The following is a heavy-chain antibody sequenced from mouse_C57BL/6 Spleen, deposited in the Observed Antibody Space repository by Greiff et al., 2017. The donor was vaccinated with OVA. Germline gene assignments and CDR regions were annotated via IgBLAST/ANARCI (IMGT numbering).Heavy chain of an antibody. D-gene: IGHD2-4*01. CDR3: ARRGDYDDGAWFAY. CDR2: IDPSDSYT. V-gene: IGHV1-59*01. CDR1: GYTFTSYW. Sequence: QVQLQQPGAELVRPGTSVKLSCKASGYTFTSYWMHWVKQRPGQGLEWIGVIDPSDSYTNYNQKFKGKATLTVDTSSSTAYMQLSSLTSEDSAVYYGARRGDYDDGAWFAYWGQGTLVTVSA. J-gene: IGHJ3*01.